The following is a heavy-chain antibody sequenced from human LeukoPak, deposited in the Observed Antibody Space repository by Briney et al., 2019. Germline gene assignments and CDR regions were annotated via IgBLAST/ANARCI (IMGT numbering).Heavy chain of an antibody. Sequence: GRSLRLSCAASGFTFSTFPMHWVGQAPGKGLQWVAVISNDGSHEYYRDSVKSRFTISRDNSKNTLFLQMNSLTIEDTAVYYCARGAGTMVYYIDVWGNGTTVTVSS. CDR1: GFTFSTFP. J-gene: IGHJ6*03. D-gene: IGHD1-7*01. CDR3: ARGAGTMVYYIDV. CDR2: ISNDGSHE. V-gene: IGHV3-30*10.